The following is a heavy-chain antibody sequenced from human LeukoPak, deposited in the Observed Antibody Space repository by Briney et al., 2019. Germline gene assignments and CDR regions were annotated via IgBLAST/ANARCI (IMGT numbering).Heavy chain of an antibody. J-gene: IGHJ4*02. CDR3: ARVEASGYDYGAFDY. CDR2: IRYDGNNK. CDR1: GFTFSSYG. Sequence: GGSLRLSCAASGFTFSSYGIHWVRQAPGKGLEWVAFIRYDGNNKYYADSVKGRFTISRDNSKNTLYLQMNSLRAEDTAVYYCARVEASGYDYGAFDYWGQGTLVTVSS. D-gene: IGHD5-12*01. V-gene: IGHV3-30*02.